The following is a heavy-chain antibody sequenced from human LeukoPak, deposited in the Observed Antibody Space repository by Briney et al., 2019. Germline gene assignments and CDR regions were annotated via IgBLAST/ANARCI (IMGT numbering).Heavy chain of an antibody. CDR1: GFTFSSYS. CDR2: ISSSSSTI. J-gene: IGHJ4*02. Sequence: GGSLRLSCAASGFTFSSYSMNWVRQAPGKGLEWVSYISSSSSTIYYADSVKGRFTISRDNAKNSLYLQMNSLRAEDTAVYYCARRFAERLYSNNDAFDSWGQGTLVTVSS. CDR3: ARRFAERLYSNNDAFDS. V-gene: IGHV3-48*01. D-gene: IGHD4-11*01.